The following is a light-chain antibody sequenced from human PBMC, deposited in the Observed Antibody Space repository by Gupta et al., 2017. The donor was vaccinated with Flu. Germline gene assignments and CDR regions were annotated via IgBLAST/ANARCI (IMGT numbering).Light chain of an antibody. CDR3: QQDRTSHT. V-gene: IGKV3-20*01. CDR1: QTIRNSY. Sequence: EVVLTQSPSPLSLSPGERATLSCGASQTIRNSYLDWYQQKPGQALRLVIYGGSSRVNGSPDRFSCSGYLTDFTRTISRQESEDFAVYYWQQDRTSHTFGQGTKMEIK. CDR2: GGS. J-gene: IGKJ2*01.